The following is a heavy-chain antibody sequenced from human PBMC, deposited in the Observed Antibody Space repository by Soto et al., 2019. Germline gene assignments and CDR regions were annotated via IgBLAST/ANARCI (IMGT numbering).Heavy chain of an antibody. D-gene: IGHD3-10*01. Sequence: QLQLQESGPGLVEPSETLSLTCTVSGASINTGRYYWAWIRQPPGRGLEWVASVYHSGSTYYNPSRKSRVTISIDTSRNQFSLKLNSVTAADTAIFYCARIGNFYGSGSYYDTPFDSWGQGTLVTVSS. CDR1: GASINTGRYY. J-gene: IGHJ4*02. V-gene: IGHV4-39*01. CDR2: VYHSGST. CDR3: ARIGNFYGSGSYYDTPFDS.